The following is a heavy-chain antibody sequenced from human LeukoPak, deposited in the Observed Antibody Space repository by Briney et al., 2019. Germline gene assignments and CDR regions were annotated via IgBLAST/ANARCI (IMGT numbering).Heavy chain of an antibody. CDR3: ARDLVPAAIPSYYYYYYMDV. Sequence: ASVKVSCKASGYTFTSYGISWVRQAPGQGLEWMGWISAYNGNTNYAQKLQGRVTMTTDTSTSTAYMELRSLRSDDTAVYYCARDLVPAAIPSYYYYYYMDVWGKGTTVTVSS. J-gene: IGHJ6*03. CDR1: GYTFTSYG. V-gene: IGHV1-18*01. D-gene: IGHD2-2*02. CDR2: ISAYNGNT.